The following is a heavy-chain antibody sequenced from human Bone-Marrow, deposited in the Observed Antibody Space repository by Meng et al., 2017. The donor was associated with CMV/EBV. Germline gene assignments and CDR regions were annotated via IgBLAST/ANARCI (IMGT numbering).Heavy chain of an antibody. V-gene: IGHV1-69*10. CDR2: VIPILDIT. CDR3: ASGESGSYSYYFDY. J-gene: IGHJ4*02. Sequence: SVKVSCKASGYTFTSYYMHWVRQAPGQGLEWMGGVIPILDITNNAQKFQGRVTITADKSTSTAYMELSSLRSEDTAVYYCASGESGSYSYYFDYWGQGTLVTVSS. CDR1: GYTFTSYY. D-gene: IGHD1-26*01.